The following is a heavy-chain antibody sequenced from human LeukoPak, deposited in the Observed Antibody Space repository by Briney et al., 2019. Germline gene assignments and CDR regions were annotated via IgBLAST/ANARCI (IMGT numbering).Heavy chain of an antibody. CDR2: IYPGDSDT. D-gene: IGHD6-25*01. Sequence: GESLKISCKGSGYSFTSYWIGWVRQMPGKGLEWMGIIYPGDSDTRYSPSFQGQVTISADKSISTAYLQWSSLKASDTAMYYCAAAGIAAVHANDAFDIWGQGTMVTVSS. V-gene: IGHV5-51*01. CDR3: AAAGIAAVHANDAFDI. J-gene: IGHJ3*02. CDR1: GYSFTSYW.